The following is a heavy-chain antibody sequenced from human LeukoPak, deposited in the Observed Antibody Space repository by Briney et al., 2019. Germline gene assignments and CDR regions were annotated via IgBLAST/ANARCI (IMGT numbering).Heavy chain of an antibody. D-gene: IGHD2-15*01. CDR1: GFPFSSYA. CDR2: ISDSGGST. CDR3: VRGYSFGPDGMDV. J-gene: IGHJ6*02. V-gene: IGHV3-64D*09. Sequence: GGSLRLSCSASGFPFSSYAMHWVRQAPGKGLEYVSAISDSGGSTFYAYSVKGRFTISRDNSKNTLYLQMSSLRAGDTAVYFCVRGYSFGPDGMDVWGQGTTVTVSS.